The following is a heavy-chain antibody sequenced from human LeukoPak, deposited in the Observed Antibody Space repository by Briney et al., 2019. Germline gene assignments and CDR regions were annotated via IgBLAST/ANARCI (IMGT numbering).Heavy chain of an antibody. CDR1: GFTFSSYW. CDR3: VKGQL. CDR2: IASDGSST. V-gene: IGHV3-74*01. Sequence: GGSLRLSCAASGFTFSSYWMNWVRQAPGKGLVWVSRIASDGSSTTYADSVKGRFTISRDNSKNTLYLQMSSLRAEDTAVYYCVKGQLWGQGTLVTVSS. D-gene: IGHD1-1*01. J-gene: IGHJ4*02.